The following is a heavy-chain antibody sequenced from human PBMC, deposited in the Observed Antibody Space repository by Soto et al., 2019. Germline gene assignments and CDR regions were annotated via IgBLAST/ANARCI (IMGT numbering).Heavy chain of an antibody. V-gene: IGHV2-70*11. J-gene: IGHJ6*02. D-gene: IGHD2-21*01. CDR2: IDWDDDK. Sequence: SGPTLVNPTQTLTLTCTFSGFSLSTSGMCVSWIRQPPGKALEWLARIDWDDDKYYSTSLKTRLTISKDTSKNQVVLTMTNMDPVDTATYYCARDSVALYYSYYDMDVWGQGTTVTVSS. CDR3: ARDSVALYYSYYDMDV. CDR1: GFSLSTSGMC.